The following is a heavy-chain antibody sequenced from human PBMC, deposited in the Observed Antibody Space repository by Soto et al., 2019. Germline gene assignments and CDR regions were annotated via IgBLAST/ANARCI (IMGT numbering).Heavy chain of an antibody. CDR1: GFRFSDYA. V-gene: IGHV3-11*01. Sequence: PGGSLRLSXAASGFRFSDYAMSWVRQAPGKGLEEIATISSTGSTPYYADSVKGRFTISRDNAQNSLYLEMNNLRAEDTAVYYCARGQQLVANWLDPWGQGILVTVSS. CDR2: ISSTGSTP. CDR3: ARGQQLVANWLDP. D-gene: IGHD6-6*01. J-gene: IGHJ5*02.